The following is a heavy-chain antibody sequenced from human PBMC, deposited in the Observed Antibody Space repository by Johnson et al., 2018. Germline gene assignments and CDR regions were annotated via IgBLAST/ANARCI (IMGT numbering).Heavy chain of an antibody. J-gene: IGHJ3*02. CDR2: INNDGTST. Sequence: VQLVESGGGLAQPGGSXRLSCAASGFTFSNYWMHWVRQAPGKGLVWVSRINNDGTSTIYADSVKGRFTSSRDNAKDTLSLQMNSLRAEDTAVYYCARVTGERACDIWGQGTMVTVSP. CDR1: GFTFSNYW. CDR3: ARVTGERACDI. V-gene: IGHV3-74*02. D-gene: IGHD7-27*01.